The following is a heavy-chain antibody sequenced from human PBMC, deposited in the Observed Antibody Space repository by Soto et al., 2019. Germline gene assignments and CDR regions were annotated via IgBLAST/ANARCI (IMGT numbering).Heavy chain of an antibody. V-gene: IGHV4-61*01. CDR3: LHSTAVPKWALDI. Sequence: SETLSLTCTVSGDSITSVSYYWSWIRQPPGKGLEWIGYIYYSGSADYNPSLGSRVTISIDTSKNQFSLKLTSVTAADTAVYFCLHSTAVPKWALDIWGQGTTVTVSS. D-gene: IGHD1-26*01. J-gene: IGHJ6*02. CDR2: IYYSGSA. CDR1: GDSITSVSYY.